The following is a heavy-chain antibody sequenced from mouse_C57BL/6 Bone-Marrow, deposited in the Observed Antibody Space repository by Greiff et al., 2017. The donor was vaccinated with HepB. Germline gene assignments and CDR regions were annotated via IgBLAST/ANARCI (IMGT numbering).Heavy chain of an antibody. Sequence: VQLQQPGAELVKPGASVKLSCKASGYTFTSYWMQWVKQRPGQGLEWIGEIDPSDSYTNYNQKFKGKATLTVDTSSSTAYMQLSSLTSEDSAVYYCARYDYDYDYYYAMDYWGQGTSVTVSS. D-gene: IGHD2-4*01. J-gene: IGHJ4*01. CDR2: IDPSDSYT. CDR3: ARYDYDYDYYYAMDY. CDR1: GYTFTSYW. V-gene: IGHV1-50*01.